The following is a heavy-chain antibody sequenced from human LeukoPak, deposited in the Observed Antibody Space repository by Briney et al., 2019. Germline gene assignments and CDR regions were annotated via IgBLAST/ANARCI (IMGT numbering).Heavy chain of an antibody. CDR1: GGSISSGSYY. D-gene: IGHD6-19*01. V-gene: IGHV4-61*02. CDR2: IYTSGST. CDR3: ARVEMAGTYYYMDV. J-gene: IGHJ6*03. Sequence: PSETLSLTCTVSGGSISSGSYYWSWIRQPAGKGLEWIGRIYTSGSTNYNPSLKSRVTISVDTSKNQFSLKLSSVTAADTAVYYCARVEMAGTYYYMDVWGKGTTVTISS.